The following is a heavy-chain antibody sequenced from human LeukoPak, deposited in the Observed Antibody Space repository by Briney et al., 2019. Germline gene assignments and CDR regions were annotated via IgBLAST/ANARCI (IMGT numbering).Heavy chain of an antibody. Sequence: AGGSLRLSCAASGFTFSSYAMSWVRQAPGKGLEWVSAISAGGVSTYYADSVKGRFIISRDNSKNTLYLQMNSLRAEDTAVYYCAKGAGTDRTWGQGTLVTVSS. CDR3: AKGAGTDRT. V-gene: IGHV3-23*01. CDR2: ISAGGVST. CDR1: GFTFSSYA. J-gene: IGHJ5*02.